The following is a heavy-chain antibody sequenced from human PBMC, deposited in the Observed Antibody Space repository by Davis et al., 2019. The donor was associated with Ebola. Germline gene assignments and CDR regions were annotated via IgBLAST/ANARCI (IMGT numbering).Heavy chain of an antibody. J-gene: IGHJ5*02. Sequence: GESLKISCAASGFTFSRFGMHWVRQAPGKGLEWVAVISYDGSNKYYADSVKGRFIISRDNSKNTLYLQMNSLRAEDTAVYYCAKGDIWFDPWGQGTLVTVSS. CDR2: ISYDGSNK. CDR3: AKGDIWFDP. V-gene: IGHV3-30*18. CDR1: GFTFSRFG.